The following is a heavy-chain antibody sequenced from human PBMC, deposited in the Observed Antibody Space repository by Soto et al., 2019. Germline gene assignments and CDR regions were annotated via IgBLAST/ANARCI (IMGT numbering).Heavy chain of an antibody. V-gene: IGHV4-30-2*01. J-gene: IGHJ5*02. CDR3: ARGPRGVVITSGPFDP. Sequence: QLQLQESGSGLVKPSQTLSLTCAVSGGSISSGGYSWSWIRQPPGKGLEWIGYIYHSGSTYYNPSLKSRVTISVDRSKNQFSLKLSSVTAADTAVYYCARGPRGVVITSGPFDPWGQGTLVTVSS. D-gene: IGHD3-22*01. CDR2: IYHSGST. CDR1: GGSISSGGYS.